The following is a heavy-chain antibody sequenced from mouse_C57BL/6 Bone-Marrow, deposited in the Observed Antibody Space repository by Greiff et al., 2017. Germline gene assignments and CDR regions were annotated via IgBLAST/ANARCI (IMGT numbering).Heavy chain of an antibody. CDR3: AREGYGHFDY. J-gene: IGHJ2*01. Sequence: VQLQQSGAELVKPGASVKLSCKASGYTFTSYWMHWVKQRPGQGLEWIGMIHPNSGSTNYNEKFKSKATLTVDKSSSTAYMQLSSLTSEDSAVYYCAREGYGHFDYWGQGTTLTVSS. V-gene: IGHV1-64*01. CDR2: IHPNSGST. D-gene: IGHD1-1*02. CDR1: GYTFTSYW.